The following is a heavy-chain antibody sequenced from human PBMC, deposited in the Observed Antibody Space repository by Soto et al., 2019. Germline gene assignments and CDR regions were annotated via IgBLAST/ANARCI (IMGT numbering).Heavy chain of an antibody. CDR2: IYYSGST. V-gene: IGHV4-59*08. J-gene: IGHJ4*02. Sequence: SETLSLTCTVSGGSISSYYWSWIRQPPGKGLEWIGYIYYSGSTNYNPSLKSRVTISVDTSKNQFSLKLSSVTAADTAVYYCARSESYGDYGYWGQGTLVTVSS. CDR3: ARSESYGDYGY. D-gene: IGHD4-17*01. CDR1: GGSISSYY.